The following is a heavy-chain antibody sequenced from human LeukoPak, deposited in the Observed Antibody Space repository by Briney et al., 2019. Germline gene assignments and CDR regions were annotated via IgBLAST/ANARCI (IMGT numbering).Heavy chain of an antibody. J-gene: IGHJ6*02. D-gene: IGHD3-16*01. CDR1: GGTFSSYA. V-gene: IGHV1-69*13. Sequence: SVKVSCKASGGTFSSYAISWVRQAPGQGLEWMGGIIPIFGTANYAQKFQGRVTITADESASTAYMELSSLRSEDTAVYYCARDRYSEMSYAPLPDIYGMDVWGQGTTVTVSS. CDR2: IIPIFGTA. CDR3: ARDRYSEMSYAPLPDIYGMDV.